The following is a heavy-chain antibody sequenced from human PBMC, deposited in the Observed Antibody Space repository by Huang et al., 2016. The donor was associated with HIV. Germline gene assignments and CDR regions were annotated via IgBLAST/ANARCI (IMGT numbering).Heavy chain of an antibody. J-gene: IGHJ4*02. V-gene: IGHV4-34*02. D-gene: IGHD6-13*01. CDR2: INQSGRT. Sequence: QVQLEQWGARLLKPSETLSLTCAVYGESLSDFFWCWIRQPPGKGLEWIGEINQSGRTNYKPSLKSRVTIAVDTSKKQFSLKLKSVTAADTSMYYCAGGRGSSWSLFDTWGQGSLVTVFS. CDR1: GESLSDFF. CDR3: AGGRGSSWSLFDT.